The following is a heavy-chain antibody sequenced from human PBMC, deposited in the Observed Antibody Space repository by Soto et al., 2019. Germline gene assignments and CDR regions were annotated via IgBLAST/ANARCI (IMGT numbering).Heavy chain of an antibody. CDR1: GFTVSSNY. Sequence: EVQLVESGGGLVQPGGSLRLSCAASGFTVSSNYMSWVRQAPGKGLEWVSAIYSDGSTFYSDSVKGRITISRDNSKNTLYLQMNSLRAEDTAVYYCARNYYDSSGYYYGGAFDIWGQGTMVTVSS. J-gene: IGHJ3*02. CDR3: ARNYYDSSGYYYGGAFDI. D-gene: IGHD3-22*01. CDR2: IYSDGST. V-gene: IGHV3-66*01.